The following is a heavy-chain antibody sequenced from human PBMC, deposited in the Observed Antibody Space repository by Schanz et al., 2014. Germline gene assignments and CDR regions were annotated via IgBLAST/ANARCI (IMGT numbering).Heavy chain of an antibody. D-gene: IGHD3-10*01. CDR3: ARVSMEFERGKSYYYYMDV. V-gene: IGHV1-69*02. CDR2: IVPIAGIT. J-gene: IGHJ6*03. CDR1: GGTFSSDT. Sequence: VQLEQSGAEVKKPGASVKVSCKASGGTFSSDTFSWVRQAPGQGLEWMGRIVPIAGITNYAQRFQGRVTITADKSSDTAYMELSSLRSEDTAVYYCARVSMEFERGKSYYYYMDVWGRGTTVTVSS.